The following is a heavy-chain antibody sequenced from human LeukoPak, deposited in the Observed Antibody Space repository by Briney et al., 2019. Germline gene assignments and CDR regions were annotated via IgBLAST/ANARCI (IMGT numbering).Heavy chain of an antibody. D-gene: IGHD3-10*01. CDR2: INHSGST. CDR3: ARGRVLLWFGELLYYPHFDY. CDR1: GGSFSGYY. V-gene: IGHV4-34*01. Sequence: PSETLSLTCAVYGGSFSGYYWSWIRQPPGKGLEWIGEINHSGSTNYNPSLKSRVTISVDTSKNQFSLKLSSVTAADTAVYYCARGRVLLWFGELLYYPHFDYWGQGTLVTVSS. J-gene: IGHJ4*02.